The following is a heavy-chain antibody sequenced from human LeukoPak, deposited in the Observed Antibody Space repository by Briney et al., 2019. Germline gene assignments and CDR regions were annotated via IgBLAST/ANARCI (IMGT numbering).Heavy chain of an antibody. CDR2: ILASGSPT. CDR3: AKDLRPDGVDNFDH. D-gene: IGHD2-8*01. J-gene: IGHJ4*02. V-gene: IGHV3-23*01. CDR1: GFNFNSYT. Sequence: GGSLRLSCEASGFNFNSYTMNWVRQAPGKGLQWVANILASGSPTYYADSVKGRFIISRDNSKNTVYLQMNSLRVEDTAIYYCAKDLRPDGVDNFDHWGQGILVTVSS.